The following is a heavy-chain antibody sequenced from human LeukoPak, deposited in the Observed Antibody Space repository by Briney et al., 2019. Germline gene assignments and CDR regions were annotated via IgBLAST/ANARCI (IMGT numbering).Heavy chain of an antibody. V-gene: IGHV3-30-3*02. Sequence: GGSLRLSCAASGFTFSSYAMHWVRQAPGKGLEWVAVISYDGSNKYYADSVKGRFTISRDNSKNTLYLQMNNLRADDTAVYYCAKKGQANGYGKPDWGQGTLVTVSS. CDR1: GFTFSSYA. CDR3: AKKGQANGYGKPD. CDR2: ISYDGSNK. D-gene: IGHD5-12*01. J-gene: IGHJ4*02.